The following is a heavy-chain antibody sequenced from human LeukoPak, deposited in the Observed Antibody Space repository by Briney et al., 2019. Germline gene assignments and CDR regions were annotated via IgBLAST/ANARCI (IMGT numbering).Heavy chain of an antibody. J-gene: IGHJ6*03. Sequence: GGSLRLTRAASGFTFSSYAMSWVRQAPGKGLEWVSAISGSGGSTYYADSVKGRFTISRYNSKNTLYLQMNSLRAEDTAVYYCAKAIRSGYYGYYYYYMDVWGKGTTVTVSS. CDR1: GFTFSSYA. CDR2: ISGSGGST. V-gene: IGHV3-23*01. D-gene: IGHD3-3*01. CDR3: AKAIRSGYYGYYYYYMDV.